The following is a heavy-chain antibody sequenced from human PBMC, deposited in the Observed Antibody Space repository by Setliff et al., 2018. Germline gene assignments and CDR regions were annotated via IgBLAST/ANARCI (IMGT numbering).Heavy chain of an antibody. J-gene: IGHJ5*02. Sequence: ASVKVSCKASGYAFTNAIMNWVRQAPGQGLEWMGWISAYNGNTYHAQKFQDRLSMTTDTSTSTAYMELRSLRADDTAVYYCERLVRHCTRISCQRTSEADLWGQGTQVTVSS. V-gene: IGHV1-18*04. D-gene: IGHD2-15*01. CDR1: GYAFTNAI. CDR3: ERLVRHCTRISCQRTSEADL. CDR2: ISAYNGNT.